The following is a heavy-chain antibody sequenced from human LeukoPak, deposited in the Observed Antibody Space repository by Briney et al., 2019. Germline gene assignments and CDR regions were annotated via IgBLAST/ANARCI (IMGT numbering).Heavy chain of an antibody. CDR3: AKVPAALWFGELFGDY. V-gene: IGHV3-23*01. J-gene: IGHJ4*02. D-gene: IGHD3-10*01. Sequence: AGGSLRLSCAASGFTFSSYAMSWVRQAPGKGLEWVSAISGSGGSTYYADSVKGRFTISRDNSKNTLYPQMSSLRAEDTAVYYCAKVPAALWFGELFGDYWGQGTLVTVSS. CDR1: GFTFSSYA. CDR2: ISGSGGST.